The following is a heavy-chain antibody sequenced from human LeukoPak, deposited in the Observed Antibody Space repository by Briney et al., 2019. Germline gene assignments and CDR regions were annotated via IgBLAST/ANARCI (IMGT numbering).Heavy chain of an antibody. CDR3: ARNLVYYYDSSGYYSLFDY. CDR2: INPNSGGT. J-gene: IGHJ4*02. CDR1: GHTFTGYY. Sequence: ASVKVSCKASGHTFTGYYMHWVRQAPGQGLEWMGWINPNSGGTNYAQKFQGRVTMTRDTSISTAYMELSRLRSDDTAVYYCARNLVYYYDSSGYYSLFDYWGQGTLVTVSS. V-gene: IGHV1-2*02. D-gene: IGHD3-22*01.